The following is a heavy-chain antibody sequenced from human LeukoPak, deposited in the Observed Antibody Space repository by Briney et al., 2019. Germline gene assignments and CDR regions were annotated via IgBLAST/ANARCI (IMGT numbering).Heavy chain of an antibody. CDR2: VNPKSGDA. V-gene: IGHV1-2*02. CDR3: ARLSGILTGYYPQTFDY. CDR1: GYTFTGFY. Sequence: GASVTVSCKASGYTFTGFYIHWLRQAPGQGLERMGWVNPKSGDANYAPKFQGRVTMTRDTSISTAYMELSRLRSDDTAVYYCARLSGILTGYYPQTFDYWGQGTLVTVSS. J-gene: IGHJ4*02. D-gene: IGHD3-9*01.